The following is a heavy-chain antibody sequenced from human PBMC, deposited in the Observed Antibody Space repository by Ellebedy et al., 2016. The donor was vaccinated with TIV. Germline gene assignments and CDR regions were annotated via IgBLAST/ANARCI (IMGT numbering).Heavy chain of an antibody. V-gene: IGHV6-1*01. CDR2: TYYRSKWYN. CDR3: ARGRALSMTTVTTFFDY. CDR1: GDSVSSNSAA. J-gene: IGHJ4*02. D-gene: IGHD4-11*01. Sequence: SQTLSLTXXISGDSVSSNSAAWNWIRQSPSRGLEWLGKTYYRSKWYNDYAVPVKSRITISPDTSKNQFSLQLNSVTPEDTAVYYCARGRALSMTTVTTFFDYWGQGTLVTASS.